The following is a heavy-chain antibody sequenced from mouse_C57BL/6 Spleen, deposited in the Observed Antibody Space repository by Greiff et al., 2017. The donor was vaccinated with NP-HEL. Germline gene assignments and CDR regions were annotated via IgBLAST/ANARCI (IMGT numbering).Heavy chain of an antibody. Sequence: QVQLKESGAELVKPGASVKLSCKASGYTFTEYTIHWVKQRSGQGLEWIGWFYPGSGSIKYNEKFKDKATLTADKSSRTVYMELSRLTSEDSAVYFCARHEDVIRSNQGGFAYWGQGTLVTVSA. J-gene: IGHJ3*01. CDR3: ARHEDVIRSNQGGFAY. CDR2: FYPGSGSI. D-gene: IGHD2-5*01. V-gene: IGHV1-62-2*01. CDR1: GYTFTEYT.